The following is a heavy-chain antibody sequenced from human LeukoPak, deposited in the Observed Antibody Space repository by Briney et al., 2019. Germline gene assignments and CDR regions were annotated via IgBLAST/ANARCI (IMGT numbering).Heavy chain of an antibody. Sequence: ASVKVSCKASGYTFTGYYMHWVRQAPGQGLEWMGRINPNSGGTNYAQKFQGRVTMTRDTSISTAYMELSRLRSDDTAVYYCARDRKYCSSTSCHTNWFDPWGQGTLVTVSS. J-gene: IGHJ5*02. D-gene: IGHD2-2*02. CDR3: ARDRKYCSSTSCHTNWFDP. V-gene: IGHV1-2*06. CDR1: GYTFTGYY. CDR2: INPNSGGT.